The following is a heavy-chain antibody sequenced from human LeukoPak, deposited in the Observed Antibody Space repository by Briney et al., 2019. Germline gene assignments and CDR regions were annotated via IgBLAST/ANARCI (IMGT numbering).Heavy chain of an antibody. D-gene: IGHD2-2*01. V-gene: IGHV5-51*01. CDR2: IYPGDSDT. Sequence: PGESLKISCKGSGYSFTSYWIGWVRQMPGKGLEWMGIIYPGDSDTRYSPSFQGQVTISADKSISTAYLQWSSLKASDTAMYYCAGSTSNAAMFYYYMDVWGKGTTVTVSS. CDR3: AGSTSNAAMFYYYMDV. CDR1: GYSFTSYW. J-gene: IGHJ6*03.